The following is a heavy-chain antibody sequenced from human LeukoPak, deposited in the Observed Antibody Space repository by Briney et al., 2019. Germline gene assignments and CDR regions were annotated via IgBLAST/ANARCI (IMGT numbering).Heavy chain of an antibody. CDR2: ISYDGSNK. CDR3: ARETYCGGDCYYYGMDV. V-gene: IGHV3-30-3*01. D-gene: IGHD2-21*01. Sequence: PGGSLRLSCAASGFTFSSYAMHWVRQAPGKGLEWVAVISYDGSNKYYADSVKGRFTISRDNSKNTLYLQMNSLRAEDTAVYYCARETYCGGDCYYYGMDVWGQGTTVTVSS. CDR1: GFTFSSYA. J-gene: IGHJ6*02.